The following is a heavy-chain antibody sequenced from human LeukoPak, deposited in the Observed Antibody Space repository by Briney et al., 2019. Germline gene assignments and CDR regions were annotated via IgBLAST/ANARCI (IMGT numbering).Heavy chain of an antibody. Sequence: ASVKVTCKVSGYTLTELSMHWVRQAPGNGLEWMGGFDPEDGETIYAQKFQGRVTMTEDTSTDTAYMELSSLRSEDTAVYYCATDGRITMVRGPFDPWGQGTLVTVSS. CDR1: GYTLTELS. CDR3: ATDGRITMVRGPFDP. J-gene: IGHJ5*02. D-gene: IGHD3-10*01. CDR2: FDPEDGET. V-gene: IGHV1-24*01.